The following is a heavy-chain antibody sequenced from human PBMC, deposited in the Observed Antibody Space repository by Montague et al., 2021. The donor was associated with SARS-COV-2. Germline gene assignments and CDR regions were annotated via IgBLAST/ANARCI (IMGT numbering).Heavy chain of an antibody. J-gene: IGHJ6*02. CDR3: ARVRAVPAAMRIFSLGRSYYGMDV. CDR1: GGSFSCYY. V-gene: IGHV4-34*01. D-gene: IGHD2-2*01. Sequence: SETLSLTCAVYGGSFSCYYWSWIRQPPGKGLDLIGEINHSGSTNYNPSLKSRVTISVDTSKNQFSLKLSSVTAADTAVYYCARVRAVPAAMRIFSLGRSYYGMDVWGQGTTVTVSS. CDR2: INHSGST.